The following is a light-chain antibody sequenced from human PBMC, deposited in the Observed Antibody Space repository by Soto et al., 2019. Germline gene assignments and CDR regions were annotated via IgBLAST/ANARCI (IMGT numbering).Light chain of an antibody. CDR3: QQYNNGPPWT. CDR1: QSVSSN. CDR2: GAS. V-gene: IGKV3-15*01. J-gene: IGKJ1*01. Sequence: EIVMTQSPATLSVSPGERVTLSCRASQSVSSNLAWYQQKPGQAPRLLIYGASTRATGIPARFSGSGSGTEYTLTISSLQSEDFAGYYCQQYNNGPPWTFGQGTKVEIK.